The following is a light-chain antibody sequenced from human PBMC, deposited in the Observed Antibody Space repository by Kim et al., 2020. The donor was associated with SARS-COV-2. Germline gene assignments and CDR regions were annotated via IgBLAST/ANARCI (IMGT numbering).Light chain of an antibody. J-gene: IGKJ1*01. Sequence: EIVLTQSPAALSLSPGERATLSCRASQGVSSSYFSWFQQKPGQAPRLLMRATSTRASGVPARFSGSGSGTDFTLTISSLQPEDSAVYYCQQDFIFPWTFGQGTKVDIK. CDR3: QQDFIFPWT. CDR2: ATS. CDR1: QGVSSSY. V-gene: IGKV3D-7*01.